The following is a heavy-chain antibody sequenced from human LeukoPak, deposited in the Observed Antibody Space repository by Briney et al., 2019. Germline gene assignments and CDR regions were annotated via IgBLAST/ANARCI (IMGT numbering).Heavy chain of an antibody. Sequence: SGGSLRHSCAASGFTFSNYVMNWVRQAPGKGLEWVSGMSASGGSTFYADSVKGRFTISRDNSKNTLYLQMNSLRAEDTAVYYCASSSSGWYKFDYWGQGTPVTVSS. CDR1: GFTFSNYV. D-gene: IGHD6-19*01. J-gene: IGHJ4*02. V-gene: IGHV3-23*01. CDR3: ASSSSGWYKFDY. CDR2: MSASGGST.